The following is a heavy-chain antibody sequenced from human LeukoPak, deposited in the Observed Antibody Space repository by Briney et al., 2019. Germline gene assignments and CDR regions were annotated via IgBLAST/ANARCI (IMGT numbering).Heavy chain of an antibody. CDR2: IYSGGST. CDR3: ARDYSSGWYYFDY. J-gene: IGHJ4*02. D-gene: IGHD6-19*01. V-gene: IGHV3-66*01. Sequence: GGSLRLSCAASGFTVSSNYMSWVRQAPGKGLEWVSVIYSGGSTYYADSVKGRFTISRDNSKNTLYLQMNSLRAEDTAAYYCARDYSSGWYYFDYWGQGTLVTVSS. CDR1: GFTVSSNY.